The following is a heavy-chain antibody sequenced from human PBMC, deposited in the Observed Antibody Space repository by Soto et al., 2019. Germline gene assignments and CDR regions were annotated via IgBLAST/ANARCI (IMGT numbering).Heavy chain of an antibody. CDR2: ISGSGDGS. CDR1: GFTVTSHA. CDR3: TRSRRPILMLYGFGRMDV. V-gene: IGHV3-23*01. D-gene: IGHD2-8*01. J-gene: IGHJ6*02. Sequence: GGSLRLSCAASGFTVTSHAMSWVRQVPGKGLEWVSSISGSGDGSYYGDSVKGRFTISRDSSSSTLYLEMKNLRGEDTAVHYCTRSRRPILMLYGFGRMDVWGQGTTVTVSS.